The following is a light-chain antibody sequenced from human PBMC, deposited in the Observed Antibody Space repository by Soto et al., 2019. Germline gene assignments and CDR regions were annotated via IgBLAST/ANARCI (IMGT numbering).Light chain of an antibody. CDR2: GAS. Sequence: EIVLTQSPGTLSLSPGERATLSCRASQSVSNSYLAWYQQKPGQAPRLLIYGASNRATGIPDRFSGSGSGTDFTLTISRLEPEDFAVYYCQQYGSSGTFGQGTKVDTK. V-gene: IGKV3-20*01. CDR3: QQYGSSGT. J-gene: IGKJ1*01. CDR1: QSVSNSY.